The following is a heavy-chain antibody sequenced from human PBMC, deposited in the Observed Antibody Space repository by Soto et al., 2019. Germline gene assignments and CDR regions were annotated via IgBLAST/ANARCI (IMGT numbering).Heavy chain of an antibody. CDR3: ARPHSSSWYTVYVLKY. Sequence: GGSLRLSCAASGFTFSSDSMNWVRQAPGKGLEWVSSISSSSSYIYYADSVKGRFTISRDNAKNSLYLQMNSLRAEDTAVYYCARPHSSSWYTVYVLKYWGQGTLVTVSS. CDR1: GFTFSSDS. V-gene: IGHV3-21*01. J-gene: IGHJ4*02. D-gene: IGHD6-13*01. CDR2: ISSSSSYI.